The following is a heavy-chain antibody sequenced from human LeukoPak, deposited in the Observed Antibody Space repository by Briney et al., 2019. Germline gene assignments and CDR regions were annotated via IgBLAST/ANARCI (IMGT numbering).Heavy chain of an antibody. CDR1: GFTFSSYA. CDR3: ARDHGVVVGWFDP. Sequence: PGGSLRLSCAASGFTFSSYAMHWVRQAPGKGLEWVAVISYDGSNKYYADSVKGRFTISGDNSKNTLYLQMNSLRAEDTAVYYCARDHGVVVGWFDPWGQGTLVTVSS. J-gene: IGHJ5*02. D-gene: IGHD2-21*01. V-gene: IGHV3-30*04. CDR2: ISYDGSNK.